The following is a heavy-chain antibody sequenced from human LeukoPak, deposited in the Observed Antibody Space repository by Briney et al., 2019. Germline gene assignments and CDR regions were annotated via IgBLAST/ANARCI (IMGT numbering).Heavy chain of an antibody. CDR2: MNPNSGNT. V-gene: IGHV1-8*01. CDR3: ARVVAVAGRPLGY. J-gene: IGHJ4*02. Sequence: GASVKVSFKASGYTFTSYDINWVRQATGQGLEWMGWMNPNSGNTGYAQKFQGRVTMTRNTSISTAYMELSSLRSEDTAVYYCARVVAVAGRPLGYWGQGTLVTVSS. D-gene: IGHD6-19*01. CDR1: GYTFTSYD.